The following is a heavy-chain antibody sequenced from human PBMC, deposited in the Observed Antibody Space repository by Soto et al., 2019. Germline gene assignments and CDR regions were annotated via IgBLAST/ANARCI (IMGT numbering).Heavy chain of an antibody. V-gene: IGHV4-39*01. CDR1: GGSISSSSYY. D-gene: IGHD6-19*01. J-gene: IGHJ4*02. CDR3: ASRYSSGWSRSEYFDY. CDR2: IYYSGST. Sequence: SETLSLTCTVSGGSISSSSYYWGWIRQPPGKGLEWIGSIYYSGSTYYNPSLKSRVTISVDTSKNQFSLKLSPVTAADTAVYYCASRYSSGWSRSEYFDYWGQGTLVTVSS.